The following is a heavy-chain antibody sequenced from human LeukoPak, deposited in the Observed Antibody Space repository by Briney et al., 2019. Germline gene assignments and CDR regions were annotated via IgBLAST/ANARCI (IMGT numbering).Heavy chain of an antibody. CDR2: LYSGGTT. D-gene: IGHD3-10*01. CDR1: GFTVSTNY. J-gene: IGHJ4*02. CDR3: ARDRSSMVRGNYFDC. V-gene: IGHV3-66*01. Sequence: GGSLRLSCAASGFTVSTNYMSWVRQAPGRGLEWVSLLYSGGTTSYADSVKGRFTVSSDSSKNTLYLQMNSLRAEDTAVYYCARDRSSMVRGNYFDCWGQGTLVTVSS.